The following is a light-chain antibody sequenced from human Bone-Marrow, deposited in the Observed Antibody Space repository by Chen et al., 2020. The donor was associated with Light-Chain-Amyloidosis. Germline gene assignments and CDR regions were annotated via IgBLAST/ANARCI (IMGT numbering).Light chain of an antibody. CDR3: QVWDRSSDRPV. J-gene: IGLJ3*02. CDR1: NIGSTS. Sequence: SYVLTQPSSVSVAPGQTATIACGGNNIGSTSVHWYQQTPGQAPLLVVYDDSDRPSGNPERLACANSGNTATLTSSRVEAGDEADYYCQVWDRSSDRPVFGGGTKLTVL. V-gene: IGLV3-21*02. CDR2: DDS.